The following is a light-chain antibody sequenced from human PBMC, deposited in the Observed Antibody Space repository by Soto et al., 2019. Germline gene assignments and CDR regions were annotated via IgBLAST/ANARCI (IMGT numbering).Light chain of an antibody. CDR2: GAN. CDR1: QSISRY. Sequence: DIQLTQSPSSLSASVGDRITITCRSSQSISRYLNWYQQRPGTAPKVLIFGANSLQSGVPSRFSGSGSGTEFTLTISSLQPEDFATYYCQQNYGTPGTFGQGTKVDNK. CDR3: QQNYGTPGT. J-gene: IGKJ1*01. V-gene: IGKV1-39*01.